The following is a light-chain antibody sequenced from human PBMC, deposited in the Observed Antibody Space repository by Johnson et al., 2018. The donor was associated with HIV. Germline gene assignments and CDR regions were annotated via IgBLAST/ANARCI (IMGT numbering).Light chain of an antibody. V-gene: IGLV1-51*01. CDR2: DDN. Sequence: SVLTQPPSVSAAPGQQVTISCSGSSSNIGNTYVSWYQQLPGTAPKLLIYDDNKRPLGIPDRFSGSKSGTSATLDLTGLQTGDEANYYCGTWDKSLIPFYVIGTATNVTVL. CDR3: GTWDKSLIPFYV. CDR1: SSNIGNTY. J-gene: IGLJ1*01.